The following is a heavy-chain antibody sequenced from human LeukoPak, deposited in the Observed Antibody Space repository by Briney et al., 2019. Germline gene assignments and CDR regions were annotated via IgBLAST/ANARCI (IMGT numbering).Heavy chain of an antibody. CDR2: ISSSGST. CDR1: GGSISSGPYY. CDR3: ARGPYSYDSSGAFDI. V-gene: IGHV4-39*07. Sequence: SETLSLTCTVSGGSISSGPYYWAWIRQPPGTGLEWIGRISSSGSTNYNPSLKSRVTISVDTSKNQFSLKLSSVTAADTAVYFCARGPYSYDSSGAFDIWGQGTMVTVSS. D-gene: IGHD3-22*01. J-gene: IGHJ3*02.